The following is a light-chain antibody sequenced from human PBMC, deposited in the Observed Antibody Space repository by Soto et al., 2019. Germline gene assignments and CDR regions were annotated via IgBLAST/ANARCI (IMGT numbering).Light chain of an antibody. CDR3: QQYKSFSLT. J-gene: IGKJ4*01. V-gene: IGKV1-5*01. CDR1: QSISSW. CDR2: DAS. Sequence: DIQMTQSPSTLSASVGDRVTITCRASQSISSWLAWYQQKPGKAPKLLIYDASSLESGVPSRFSGSGSGTEFSLTISSLQPDDFATYYCQQYKSFSLTFGGGTKV.